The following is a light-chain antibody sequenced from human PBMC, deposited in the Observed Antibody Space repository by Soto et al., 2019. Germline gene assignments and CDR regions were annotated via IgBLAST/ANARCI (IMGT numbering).Light chain of an antibody. CDR2: GAS. Sequence: EIVMTQSPATLSVSPGERATLSCRASQSVSSNLAWYQQKPGQAPRLLIYGASTRATGIPARFSGSGSGTEFTLTISSLQSEDFAAYYCQKYNNWPGTFGQGTKVEIK. V-gene: IGKV3-15*01. CDR1: QSVSSN. CDR3: QKYNNWPGT. J-gene: IGKJ1*01.